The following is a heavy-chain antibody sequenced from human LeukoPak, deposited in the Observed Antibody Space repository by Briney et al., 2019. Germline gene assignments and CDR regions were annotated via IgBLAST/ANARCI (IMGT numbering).Heavy chain of an antibody. Sequence: SETLSLTCTVPGGSISSYYWSWIRQPAGKGLEWIGRIYTSGSTNYNPSLKSRVTMSVDTSKNQFSLKLSSVTAADTAVYYCARKDSSGPYFDYWGQGTLVTVSS. CDR3: ARKDSSGPYFDY. V-gene: IGHV4-4*07. D-gene: IGHD6-19*01. CDR1: GGSISSYY. CDR2: IYTSGST. J-gene: IGHJ4*02.